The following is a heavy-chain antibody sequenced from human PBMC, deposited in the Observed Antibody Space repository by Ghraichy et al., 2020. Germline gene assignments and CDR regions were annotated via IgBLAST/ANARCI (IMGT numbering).Heavy chain of an antibody. CDR3: ARDPNNWKAHWYFDL. D-gene: IGHD1-20*01. Sequence: GGSLRLSCAASGFTFSSYWMHWVRQAPGKGLVWVSRINSDGSSTSYADSVKGRFTISRDNAKNTLYLQMNSLRAEDTAVYYCARDPNNWKAHWYFDLWGRGTLVTVSS. J-gene: IGHJ2*01. CDR2: INSDGSST. V-gene: IGHV3-74*01. CDR1: GFTFSSYW.